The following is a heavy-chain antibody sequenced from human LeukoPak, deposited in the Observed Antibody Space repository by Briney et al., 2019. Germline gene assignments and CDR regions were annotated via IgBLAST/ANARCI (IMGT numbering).Heavy chain of an antibody. J-gene: IGHJ5*02. D-gene: IGHD2-15*01. CDR3: ARVVVVAATKTGHNWFDP. V-gene: IGHV4-34*01. CDR2: INHSGST. CDR1: GGSFSGYY. Sequence: SETLSLTCAVYGGSFSGYYWSWIRQPPGKGLEWIGEINHSGSTNYNPSLKSRVTISVDTSKNQFSLKLSSVTAADTAVYYCARVVVVAATKTGHNWFDPWGQGTLVTVSS.